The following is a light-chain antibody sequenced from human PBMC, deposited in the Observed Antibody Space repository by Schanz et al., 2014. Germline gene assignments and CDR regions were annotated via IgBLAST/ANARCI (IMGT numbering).Light chain of an antibody. J-gene: IGLJ3*02. CDR2: EVS. CDR3: AVWDDSLSAWV. CDR1: SSDVGGYNY. V-gene: IGLV2-8*01. Sequence: QSALTQPPSASGSPGQSVTISCTGTSSDVGGYNYVSWYQQHPGKAPKLMIYEVSKRPSGVPDRFSGSKSGTSASLVISGLRSEDEADYYCAVWDDSLSAWVFGGGTKLTVL.